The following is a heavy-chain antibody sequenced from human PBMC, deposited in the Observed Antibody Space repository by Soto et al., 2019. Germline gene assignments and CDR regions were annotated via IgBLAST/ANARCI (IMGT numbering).Heavy chain of an antibody. CDR1: GFIFSDYS. J-gene: IGHJ4*02. D-gene: IGHD3-22*01. CDR2: ISSTSSYI. CDR3: ARGYYDRSGYFFEY. V-gene: IGHV3-21*01. Sequence: PGGSLRLSCAASGFIFSDYSMNWVRHAPGKGLEWVSSISSTSSYIYYADSLKGRFTISRDNAKNSLYLQMNSLRVEDAAVYYCARGYYDRSGYFFEYWGQGTLVTVSS.